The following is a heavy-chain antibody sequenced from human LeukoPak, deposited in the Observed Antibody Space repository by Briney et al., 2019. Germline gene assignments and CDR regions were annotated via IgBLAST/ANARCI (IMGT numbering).Heavy chain of an antibody. J-gene: IGHJ3*02. V-gene: IGHV4-39*07. CDR2: IYYSGST. CDR1: GGSISSSSYY. D-gene: IGHD6-13*01. CDR3: ARVAAAGKINAFDI. Sequence: SETLSLTCTVSGGSISSSSYYWGWIRQPPGKGLEWIGSIYYSGSTYYNPSLKSRVTISVGTSKNQFSLKLSSVTAADTAVYYCARVAAAGKINAFDIWGQGTMVTVSS.